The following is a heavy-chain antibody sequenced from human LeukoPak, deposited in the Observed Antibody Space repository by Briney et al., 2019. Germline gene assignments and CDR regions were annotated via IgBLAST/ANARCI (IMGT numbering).Heavy chain of an antibody. V-gene: IGHV3-23*01. D-gene: IGHD6-6*01. Sequence: GGSLRLSCAASGLTSSDYAMAWVRQAPGKGLEWVSIISTSGSGGATYYADSMKGRFTISRDSPKNTLYLQMNSLRAEDTAVYYCARAPGSLVSVAGRPYYFDFWGQGTLATVSS. CDR2: ISTSGSGGAT. CDR3: ARAPGSLVSVAGRPYYFDF. CDR1: GLTSSDYA. J-gene: IGHJ4*02.